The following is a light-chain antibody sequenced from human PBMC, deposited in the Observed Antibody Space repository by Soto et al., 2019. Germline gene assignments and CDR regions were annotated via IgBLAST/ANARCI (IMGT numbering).Light chain of an antibody. V-gene: IGKV3-15*01. J-gene: IGKJ2*01. CDR3: QQYNNWPPYT. Sequence: EIVMTQSPATLSVSPGERATLSCRASQSVSSNLAWYQQKPGQAPRLLIYGASTRTTGSPARFSGSGSGTEFTLTISSLQYADFAVYYCQQYNNWPPYTFGQGTKLEIK. CDR2: GAS. CDR1: QSVSSN.